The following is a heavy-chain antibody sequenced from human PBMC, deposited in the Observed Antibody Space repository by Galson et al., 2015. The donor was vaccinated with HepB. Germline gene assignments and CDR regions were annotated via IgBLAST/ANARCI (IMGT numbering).Heavy chain of an antibody. CDR1: GYTFTGYY. CDR2: INPNSGGT. V-gene: IGHV1-2*04. J-gene: IGHJ3*02. CDR3: ARGGGDSSGWSGAFDI. Sequence: SCKASGYTFTGYYMHWVRQAPGQGLEWMGWINPNSGGTNYAQKFQGWVTMTRDTSISTAYMELSRLRSDDTAVYYCARGGGDSSGWSGAFDIWGQGTMVTVSS. D-gene: IGHD6-19*01.